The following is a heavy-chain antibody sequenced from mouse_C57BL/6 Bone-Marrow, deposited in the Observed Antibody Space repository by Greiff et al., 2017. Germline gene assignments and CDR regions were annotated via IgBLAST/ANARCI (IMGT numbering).Heavy chain of an antibody. CDR2: IRNKANNHAT. CDR3: TYGKDY. D-gene: IGHD1-1*01. V-gene: IGHV6-6*01. Sequence: EVKLVESGGGLVQPGASMKLSCAASGFTFSDAWMDWVRQSPEQGLEWVAEIRNKANNHATYYAESVKGRFTISRDASKSSVYLQMNSLVAEDTGIDYCTYGKDYWGQGTTLTVSS. J-gene: IGHJ2*01. CDR1: GFTFSDAW.